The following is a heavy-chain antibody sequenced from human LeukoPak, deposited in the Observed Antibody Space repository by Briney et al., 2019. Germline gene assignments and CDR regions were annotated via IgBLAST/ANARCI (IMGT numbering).Heavy chain of an antibody. CDR3: AGERYNWNPGQSWYFDL. V-gene: IGHV4-4*09. CDR1: GGSISSYY. Sequence: SETLSLTCTVSGGSISSYYWSWIRQPPGKGLEWIGYIYTSGSTNYNPSLKSRVTISVDTSKNQFSLKLSSVTAADTAVYYCAGERYNWNPGQSWYFDLWGRGTLVTVSS. D-gene: IGHD1-20*01. CDR2: IYTSGST. J-gene: IGHJ2*01.